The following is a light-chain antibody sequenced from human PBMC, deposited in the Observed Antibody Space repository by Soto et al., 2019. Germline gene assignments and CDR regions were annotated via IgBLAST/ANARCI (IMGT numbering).Light chain of an antibody. CDR1: SSDVGGYEF. CDR3: SSYTSSGTYV. J-gene: IGLJ1*01. V-gene: IGLV2-14*01. Sequence: QFVLTQPASVSGSPGQSITISCTGTSSDVGGYEFVSWYQQHPDNAPKLIIYDVSDRPSGESSRFSGSKSANTASLTISGLQAEDEADYYCSSYTSSGTYVFGTGTKVTVL. CDR2: DVS.